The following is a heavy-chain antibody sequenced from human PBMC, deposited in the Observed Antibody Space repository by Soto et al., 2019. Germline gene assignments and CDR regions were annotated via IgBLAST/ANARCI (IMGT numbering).Heavy chain of an antibody. Sequence: QVQLVESGGGVVQPGRSLRLSCAASGFTFSSYGMHWVRQAPGKGLEWVAVIWYDGSNKYYADSVKGRFTISRDNSKNTMYLQMNSLRAEDTAVYYCAREHYDSSEGYWGQGTLVTVSS. CDR1: GFTFSSYG. CDR3: AREHYDSSEGY. V-gene: IGHV3-33*01. J-gene: IGHJ4*02. CDR2: IWYDGSNK. D-gene: IGHD3-22*01.